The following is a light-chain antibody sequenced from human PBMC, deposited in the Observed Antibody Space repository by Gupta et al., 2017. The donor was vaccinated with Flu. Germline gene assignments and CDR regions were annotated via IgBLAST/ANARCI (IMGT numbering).Light chain of an antibody. CDR3: SSYTSTSKV. J-gene: IGLJ1*01. CDR2: EVS. Sequence: SALTQPASVSGSPGQSITISYTATNSDIGEYNYVSWHQQHPGKAPKVIIYEVSRRPSGVSHRFSGSKSGNTASLTISGLQAEDDADYYCSSYTSTSKVFGPGTKVTVL. V-gene: IGLV2-14*01. CDR1: NSDIGEYNY.